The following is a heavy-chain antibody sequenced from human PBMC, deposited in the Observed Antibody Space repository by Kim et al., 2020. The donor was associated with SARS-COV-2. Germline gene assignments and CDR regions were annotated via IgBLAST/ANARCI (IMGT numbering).Heavy chain of an antibody. CDR3: AKDPRVYGSGSYGVGLYYYYGMDV. V-gene: IGHV3-43*02. D-gene: IGHD3-10*01. Sequence: GGSLRLSCAASGFTFDDYAMHWVRQAPGKGLEWVSLISGDGGSTYYADSVKGRFTISRDNSKNSLYLQMNSLRTEDTALYYCAKDPRVYGSGSYGVGLYYYYGMDVWGQGTTVTVSS. CDR2: ISGDGGST. J-gene: IGHJ6*02. CDR1: GFTFDDYA.